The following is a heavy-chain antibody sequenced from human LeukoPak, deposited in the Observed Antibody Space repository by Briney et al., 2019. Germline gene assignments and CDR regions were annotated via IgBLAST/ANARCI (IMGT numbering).Heavy chain of an antibody. Sequence: PSETLSLTCAVYGGSFSGYYWSWIRQPPGKGLEWIGEINHSGSTNYNPSLKSRVTISVDTSKNQFSLKPSSVTAADTAVYYCARDREQRDWGQGTLVTVSS. CDR2: INHSGST. V-gene: IGHV4-34*01. CDR3: ARDREQRD. CDR1: GGSFSGYY. J-gene: IGHJ4*02. D-gene: IGHD6-25*01.